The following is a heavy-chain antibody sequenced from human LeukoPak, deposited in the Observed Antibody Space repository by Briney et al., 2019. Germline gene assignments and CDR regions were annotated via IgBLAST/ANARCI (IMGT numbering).Heavy chain of an antibody. J-gene: IGHJ4*02. D-gene: IGHD3-10*01. CDR1: GFTFNSYA. CDR3: AKVMLWPGGSDC. V-gene: IGHV3-23*01. CDR2: ISGSGAST. Sequence: GGSLRLSCAASGFTFNSYAMSWVRQAPGKRLEWVSAISGSGASTYYADSVKGRFTISRDNSKNTVYLLMNSLRAEDTAVYYCAKVMLWPGGSDCWGQGTLVTVSS.